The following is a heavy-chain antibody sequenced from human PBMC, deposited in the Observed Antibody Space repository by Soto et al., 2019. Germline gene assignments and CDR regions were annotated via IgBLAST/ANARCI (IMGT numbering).Heavy chain of an antibody. V-gene: IGHV1-69*13. D-gene: IGHD1-26*01. Sequence: SVKVSCKASGGTFSSYAISWVRQAPGQGLEWMGGIIPIFGTANYAHKFQGRVTITADESTSTAYMELSSLRSEDTAVYYCGRDPWVGAVYYGMDVWGQGTTVNVSS. CDR1: GGTFSSYA. J-gene: IGHJ6*02. CDR2: IIPIFGTA. CDR3: GRDPWVGAVYYGMDV.